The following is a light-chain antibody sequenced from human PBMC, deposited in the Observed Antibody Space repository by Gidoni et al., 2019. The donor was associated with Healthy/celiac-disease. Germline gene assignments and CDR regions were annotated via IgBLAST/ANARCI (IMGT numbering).Light chain of an antibody. CDR2: DAS. CDR3: QQYDNLPLT. J-gene: IGKJ4*01. Sequence: DIQMTQSPSSLSASVGDRVTITCQASQDISNYLNWYQQKPGKAPKRLIYDASNLETGFPSRFSGSGSGTDFTFTISSLQPEDIATYYCQQYDNLPLTFXGXTKVEIK. V-gene: IGKV1-33*01. CDR1: QDISNY.